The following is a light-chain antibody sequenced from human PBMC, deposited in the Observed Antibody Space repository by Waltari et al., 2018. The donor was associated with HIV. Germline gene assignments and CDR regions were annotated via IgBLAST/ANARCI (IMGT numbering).Light chain of an antibody. V-gene: IGKV3-20*01. CDR3: HQYGNSPST. CDR1: QSVNANF. Sequence: ELVLTQSPGTLSLSPGERATLSCRASQSVNANFFAWYQQRPGQAPRLLIYGASTRAPGVPDRFSGSGSGTDFILAISRLEPEDFVVYYCHQYGNSPSTFGQGTTLDIK. CDR2: GAS. J-gene: IGKJ2*01.